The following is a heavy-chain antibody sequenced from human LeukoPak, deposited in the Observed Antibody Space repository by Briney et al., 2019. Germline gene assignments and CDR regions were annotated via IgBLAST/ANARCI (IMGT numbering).Heavy chain of an antibody. V-gene: IGHV3-23*01. CDR2: INGGGGTT. CDR1: GFTFSSYA. Sequence: GGSLRLSCAASGFTFSSYAMSWVRQAPGKGLEWVSAINGGGGTTSYADSVKGRFTISRDNSKDTLYLQMNSLRAEDTAVYYCERGVAVSSRIAAVWGQGTLVTVSS. J-gene: IGHJ4*02. D-gene: IGHD6-13*01. CDR3: ERGVAVSSRIAAV.